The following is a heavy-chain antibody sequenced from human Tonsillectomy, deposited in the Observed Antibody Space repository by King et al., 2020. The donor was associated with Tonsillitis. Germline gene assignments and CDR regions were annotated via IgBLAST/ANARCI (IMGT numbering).Heavy chain of an antibody. J-gene: IGHJ1*01. CDR3: AREGTSTSNYF. D-gene: IGHD2-2*01. CDR2: ISYDGSNK. CDR1: GFTFSGYA. Sequence: GGGVGPPGRSLRLAGAASGFTFSGYARHWVRQAPGKGREWGAVISYDGSNKYYADSVKGRFTISRDNSKNTLYLQMNRLRAEDTAVYYCAREGTSTSNYF. V-gene: IGHV3-30-3*01.